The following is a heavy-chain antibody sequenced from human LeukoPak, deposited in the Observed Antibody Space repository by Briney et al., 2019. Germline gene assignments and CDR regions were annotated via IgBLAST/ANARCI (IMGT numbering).Heavy chain of an antibody. J-gene: IGHJ6*03. CDR3: ARLAGVPAADPTYYYMDV. V-gene: IGHV1-69*05. CDR2: IIPIFGTA. Sequence: SVKVSCKAPGGTFSSYAISWVRQAPGQGLEWMGGIIPIFGTANYAQKFQGRVTITTDESTSTAYMELSSLRSEDTAVYYCARLAGVPAADPTYYYMDVWGKGTTVTVSS. D-gene: IGHD2-2*01. CDR1: GGTFSSYA.